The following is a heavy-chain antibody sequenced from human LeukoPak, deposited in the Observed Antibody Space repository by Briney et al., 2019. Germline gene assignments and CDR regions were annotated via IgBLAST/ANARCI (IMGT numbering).Heavy chain of an antibody. CDR2: IYTSGST. CDR1: GGSISNYY. V-gene: IGHV4-4*07. Sequence: SETLSLTCTVSGGSISNYYWSWIRQPAGKGLEWIGRIYTSGSTNYNPSLKSRVTMSVDTSKNQFSLKLSSVTAADTAVYYCARGGAAAGHFDYWGQGTLVTVSS. CDR3: ARGGAAAGHFDY. J-gene: IGHJ4*02. D-gene: IGHD6-13*01.